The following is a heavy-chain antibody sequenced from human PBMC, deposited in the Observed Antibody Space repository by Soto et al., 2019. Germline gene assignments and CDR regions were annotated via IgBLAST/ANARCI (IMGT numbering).Heavy chain of an antibody. CDR2: IIPMLGIA. V-gene: IGHV1-69*02. D-gene: IGHD3-22*01. CDR1: GGTFSSYT. CDR3: ARDMGVVITTSTYYGMDV. J-gene: IGHJ6*02. Sequence: GASVKVSCKASGGTFSSYTISWVRQAPGQGLEWMGRIIPMLGIANYAQKFQGRVTITADKSTSTAYMELSSLRSEDTAVYYCARDMGVVITTSTYYGMDVWGQGTTVTVSS.